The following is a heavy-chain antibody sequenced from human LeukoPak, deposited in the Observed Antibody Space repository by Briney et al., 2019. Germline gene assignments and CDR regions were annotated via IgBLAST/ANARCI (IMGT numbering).Heavy chain of an antibody. CDR3: ARVGGDYDPYYYYYGMDV. D-gene: IGHD4-17*01. J-gene: IGHJ6*02. CDR2: IYYSGST. V-gene: IGHV4-59*01. Sequence: SETLCLTCTVSGGSISSYYWSWIRQPPGKGLEWIGYIYYSGSTNYNPSLKSRVTISVDTSKNQFSLKLSSVTPADTAVYYCARVGGDYDPYYYYYGMDVWGQGTTVTVSS. CDR1: GGSISSYY.